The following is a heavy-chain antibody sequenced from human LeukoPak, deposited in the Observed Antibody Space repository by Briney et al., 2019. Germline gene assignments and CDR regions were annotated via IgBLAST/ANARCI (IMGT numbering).Heavy chain of an antibody. Sequence: SETLSLTCTVSGGSISSSSYYWGWIRQPPGKGLEWIGSIYYSGSTYYNPSLKSRVTISVDTSKNQFSLKLSSVTAADTAVYYCARSGYSYGYMQTFDYWGQGTLVTVSS. CDR2: IYYSGST. V-gene: IGHV4-39*07. CDR1: GGSISSSSYY. CDR3: ARSGYSYGYMQTFDY. D-gene: IGHD5-18*01. J-gene: IGHJ4*02.